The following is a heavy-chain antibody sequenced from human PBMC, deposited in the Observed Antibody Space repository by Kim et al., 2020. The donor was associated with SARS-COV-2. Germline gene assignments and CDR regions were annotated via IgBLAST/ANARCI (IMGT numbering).Heavy chain of an antibody. CDR3: ARHFYEYGMDV. CDR2: A. Sequence: ANYAQKFQGRVTITADEATSTAYMELSSLRSEDTAVYYCARHFYEYGMDVWGQGTTVTVSS. V-gene: IGHV1-69*01. J-gene: IGHJ6*02.